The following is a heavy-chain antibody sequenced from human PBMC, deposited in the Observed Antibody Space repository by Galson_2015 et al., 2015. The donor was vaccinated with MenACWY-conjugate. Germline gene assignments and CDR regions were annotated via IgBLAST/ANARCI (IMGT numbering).Heavy chain of an antibody. CDR2: IYYSGTT. D-gene: IGHD2-15*01. Sequence: SETLSLTCTVSGGSISSYYLSWIRQPPGKGLEWIGYIYYSGTTKYNPSLKSRVTISADTSKTQFSLRLNSVTAADTAVYYCARRHYSSGSCFFDYWGQGSLVTVSS. CDR3: ARRHYSSGSCFFDY. CDR1: GGSISSYY. J-gene: IGHJ4*02. V-gene: IGHV4-59*08.